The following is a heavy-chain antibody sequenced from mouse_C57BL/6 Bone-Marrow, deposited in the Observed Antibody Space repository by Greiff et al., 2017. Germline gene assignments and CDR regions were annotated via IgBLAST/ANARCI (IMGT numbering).Heavy chain of an antibody. CDR2: IYPSDSET. J-gene: IGHJ4*01. CDR1: GYTFTSYW. D-gene: IGHD2-4*01. Sequence: QVQLQQPGAELVRPGSSVKLSCKASGYTFTSYWMDWVKQRPGQGLAWIGNIYPSDSETHDNQKFKDKATLTVDKSSSTAYMQLSSLTSEDSAVYYCAGGRYDYGGAMDYWGQGTSVTVSS. CDR3: AGGRYDYGGAMDY. V-gene: IGHV1-61*01.